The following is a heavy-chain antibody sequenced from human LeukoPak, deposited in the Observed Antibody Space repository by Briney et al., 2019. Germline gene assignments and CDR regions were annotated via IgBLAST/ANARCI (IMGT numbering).Heavy chain of an antibody. CDR2: IKTDGTTT. CDR3: ARGASSGYRIDY. Sequence: GGSLRLSCAASGFIFSNYWMHWVRQVPGKGLVWVSRIKTDGTTTNYADSVQGRFTISRDNAKNMLYLQMNSLRAEDTAVYYCARGASSGYRIDYWGQGTLVTVSS. CDR1: GFIFSNYW. V-gene: IGHV3-74*01. J-gene: IGHJ4*02. D-gene: IGHD3-16*02.